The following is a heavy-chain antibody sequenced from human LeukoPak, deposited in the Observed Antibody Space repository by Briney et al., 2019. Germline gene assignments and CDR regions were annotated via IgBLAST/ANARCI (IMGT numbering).Heavy chain of an antibody. CDR2: INHSGST. Sequence: PSETLSLTCAVYGGSFSGYYWSWIRQPPGKGLEWIGEINHSGSTNYNPSLKSRVTISVDTSKNQFSLKLSSVTAADTAVYYCARTRYWGSVLGYWGQGTLVTVSS. CDR3: ARTRYWGSVLGY. V-gene: IGHV4-34*01. CDR1: GGSFSGYY. J-gene: IGHJ4*02. D-gene: IGHD7-27*01.